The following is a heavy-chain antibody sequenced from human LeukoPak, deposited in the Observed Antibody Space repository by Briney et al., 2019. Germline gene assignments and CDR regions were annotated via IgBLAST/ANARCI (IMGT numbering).Heavy chain of an antibody. J-gene: IGHJ4*02. CDR2: INTNTGNP. V-gene: IGHV7-4-1*02. D-gene: IGHD3-16*02. Sequence: ASVKVPCKASGYTFTSYAMNWVRQAPGQGLEWMGWINTNTGNPTYAQGFTGRFVFSLVTSVSTAYLQISSLKAEDTAVYYCARAPLGFGGVIVDYWGQGTPVTVSS. CDR3: ARAPLGFGGVIVDY. CDR1: GYTFTSYA.